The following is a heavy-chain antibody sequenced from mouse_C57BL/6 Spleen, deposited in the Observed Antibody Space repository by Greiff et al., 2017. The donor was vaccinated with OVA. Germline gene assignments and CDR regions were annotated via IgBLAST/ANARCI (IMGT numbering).Heavy chain of an antibody. V-gene: IGHV1-66*01. D-gene: IGHD2-1*01. J-gene: IGHJ2*01. CDR2: IYPGSGNT. CDR3: ARRDGNYLDY. Sequence: VKLMESGPELVKPGASVKISCKASGYSFTSYYIHWVKQRPGQGLEWIGWIYPGSGNTKYNEKFKGKATLTADTSSSTAYMQLSSLTSEDSAVYYCARRDGNYLDYWGQGTTLTFSS. CDR1: GYSFTSYY.